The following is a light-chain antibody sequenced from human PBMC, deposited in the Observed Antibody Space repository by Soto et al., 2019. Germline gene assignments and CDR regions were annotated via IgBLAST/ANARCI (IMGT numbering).Light chain of an antibody. CDR2: DVS. V-gene: IGLV2-14*03. Sequence: SSRARAGPVVGAPGQSITPSRHGTSIDVGGNKYVSWYQQYPGKAPKLMICDVSNRPSGVSNRFSGSKSGNTASLTISGLQAEDEADYYCSAFTGTSYVFGTGTKVTVL. CDR3: SAFTGTSYV. CDR1: SIDVGGNKY. J-gene: IGLJ1*01.